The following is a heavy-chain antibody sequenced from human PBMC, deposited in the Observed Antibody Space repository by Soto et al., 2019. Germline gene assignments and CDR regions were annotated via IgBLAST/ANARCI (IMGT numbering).Heavy chain of an antibody. CDR1: GGSITSGDSY. J-gene: IGHJ5*02. Sequence: SETLSLTCTLTGGSITSGDSYWSWIRQHPEKGLEWIGYIFYIGTPYYNPSLKSRVTLSVDTSKNQFSLKLNSVTAADTAVYYCARYYGSANWFDPWGQGIQVTVSS. V-gene: IGHV4-31*03. D-gene: IGHD3-10*01. CDR3: ARYYGSANWFDP. CDR2: IFYIGTP.